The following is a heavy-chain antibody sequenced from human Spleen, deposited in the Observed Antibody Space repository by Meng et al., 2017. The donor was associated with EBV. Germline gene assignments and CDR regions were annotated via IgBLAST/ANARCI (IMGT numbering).Heavy chain of an antibody. CDR3: ARGNGAYCGGSGCIDL. V-gene: IGHV4-34*01. D-gene: IGHD2-21*01. CDR2: INHSGST. CDR1: GGSFSGYY. Sequence: QGPLQQWGAGLLKPSETLALTCAVYGGSFSGYYWSWIRQPPGKGLEWIGEINHSGSTNYNPSLKSRVTISVDTSKNQFSLKLSSVTAADTAVYYCARGNGAYCGGSGCIDLWGRGTLVTVSS. J-gene: IGHJ2*01.